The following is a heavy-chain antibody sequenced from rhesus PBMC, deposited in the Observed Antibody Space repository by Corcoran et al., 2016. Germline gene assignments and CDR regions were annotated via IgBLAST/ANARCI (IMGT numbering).Heavy chain of an antibody. CDR2: IGGRSGST. CDR3: ARTMGGSTYYNFWSGYAFDF. J-gene: IGHJ3*01. V-gene: IGHV4-65*02. D-gene: IGHD3-3*01. Sequence: QVQLQESGPGLVKPSETLSLTCAVSGGSISSSNWWSWIRQPPGKGLEWIGNIGGRSGSTSNNPSLKRRVTISRDTSKNPFSLKLSSVTAADTAVYYCARTMGGSTYYNFWSGYAFDFWGQGLRVTVSS. CDR1: GGSISSSNW.